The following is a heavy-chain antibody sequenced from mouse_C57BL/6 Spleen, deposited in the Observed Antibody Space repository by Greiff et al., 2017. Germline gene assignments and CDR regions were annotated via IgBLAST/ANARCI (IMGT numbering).Heavy chain of an antibody. D-gene: IGHD5-2*01. CDR2: ISYDGSN. J-gene: IGHJ4*01. CDR1: GYSITSGYY. Sequence: VQLKQSGPGLVKPSQSLSLTCSVTGYSITSGYYWNWIRQFPGNKLEWMGYISYDGSNNYNPSLKNRISITRDTSKNQFFLKLNSVTTEDTATYYCARDQEYLDYWGQGTSVTVSS. CDR3: ARDQEYLDY. V-gene: IGHV3-6*01.